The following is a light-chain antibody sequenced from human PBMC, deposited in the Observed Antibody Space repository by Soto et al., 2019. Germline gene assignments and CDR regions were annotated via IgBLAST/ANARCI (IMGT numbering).Light chain of an antibody. CDR3: SSYAGSNNPPYV. CDR2: EVS. CDR1: SSDVGGYNY. Sequence: QSALTQPPSASGSPGQSVTISCTGTSSDVGGYNYVSWYQQHPGEAPKLMIYEVSKRPSGVPDRFSGSKSGNTASLTVSGLQAEDEADYYCSSYAGSNNPPYVFGTGTKLTVL. J-gene: IGLJ1*01. V-gene: IGLV2-8*01.